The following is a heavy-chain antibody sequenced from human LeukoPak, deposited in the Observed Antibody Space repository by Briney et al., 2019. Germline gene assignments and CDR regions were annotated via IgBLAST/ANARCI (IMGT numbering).Heavy chain of an antibody. J-gene: IGHJ6*02. Sequence: ASVKVSCKASGYTFTSYYMHWVRQAPGQGLEWMGIINPSVVSTSYAQKFQGSVTITRDTSTSTVYMELSSLRSDDTAVYYCAREGYCSSTSCPDGYYYYGMDVWGQGTTVTVSS. D-gene: IGHD2-2*01. CDR2: INPSVVST. CDR1: GYTFTSYY. V-gene: IGHV1-46*01. CDR3: AREGYCSSTSCPDGYYYYGMDV.